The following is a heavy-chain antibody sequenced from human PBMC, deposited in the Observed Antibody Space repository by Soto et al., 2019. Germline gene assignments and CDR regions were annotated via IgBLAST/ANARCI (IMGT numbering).Heavy chain of an antibody. CDR1: GDSISSGDYY. J-gene: IGHJ5*02. CDR3: ARDKYNPRNWFDP. CDR2: IYYSGSD. Sequence: QVQLQESGPGLVKPSQTLSLTCTVSGDSISSGDYYWSWIRQPPGKGLEWIGYIYYSGSDYYNPSLRSRVSISVDTSKNQFSLKLRSVTAADTAVYYCARDKYNPRNWFDPWGQGTLVTVSS. V-gene: IGHV4-30-4*01. D-gene: IGHD1-1*01.